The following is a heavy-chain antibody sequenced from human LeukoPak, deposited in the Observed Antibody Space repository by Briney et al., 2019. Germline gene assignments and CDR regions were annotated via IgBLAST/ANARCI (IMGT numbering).Heavy chain of an antibody. CDR1: RFTVNSSF. CDR3: AKDRSIIRAASDH. J-gene: IGHJ5*02. V-gene: IGHV3-53*01. CDR2: FYPGGST. Sequence: AGYLSLTCAASRFTVNSSFMSWVRHAQGKGLEWVSVFYPGGSTFYADSVKGRFTISRDNSKNTLDLQMNSLRAEDTAMYYCAKDRSIIRAASDHWGQGTLVTVSS. D-gene: IGHD2/OR15-2a*01.